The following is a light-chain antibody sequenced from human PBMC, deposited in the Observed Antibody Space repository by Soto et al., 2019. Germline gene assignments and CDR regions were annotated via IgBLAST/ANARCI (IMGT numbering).Light chain of an antibody. CDR3: QQYNNWPPGT. Sequence: EIVMTQSPATLSVSPGERATLSCRASQSVSSNLAWYQQKPGQAPRLLIYGASTRATGIPARFSGSGSGTEFTLTISSQQSEDFAVYYCQQYNNWPPGTFGQGTKVDIK. CDR1: QSVSSN. V-gene: IGKV3-15*01. CDR2: GAS. J-gene: IGKJ1*01.